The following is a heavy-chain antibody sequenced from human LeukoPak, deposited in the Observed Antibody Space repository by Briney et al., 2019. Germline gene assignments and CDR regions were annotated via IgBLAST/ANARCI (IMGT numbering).Heavy chain of an antibody. V-gene: IGHV3-21*01. D-gene: IGHD4-17*01. CDR1: GFTFSSYS. CDR3: ARSGYGDYYIDY. J-gene: IGHJ4*02. CDR2: ISSSSSYI. Sequence: GGSLRLSCAASGFTFSSYSMNWVRQAPGKGLEWVSSISSSSSYIYYADSVKGRFTISRDNAKNSLYLQMNSLRAEDTAAYYCARSGYGDYYIDYWGQGTLVTVSS.